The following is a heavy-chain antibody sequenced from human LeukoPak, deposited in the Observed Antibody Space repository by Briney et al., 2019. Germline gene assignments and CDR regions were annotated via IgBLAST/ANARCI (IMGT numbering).Heavy chain of an antibody. CDR2: IYWDDDK. V-gene: IGHV2-5*02. CDR3: AHRRSRWYCSGWYYFDY. J-gene: IGHJ4*02. D-gene: IGHD6-19*01. Sequence: SVPTLVNPTQTLTLTCTFSGFSLSTTGEGVGWIRQPPAKALEWLALIYWDDDKRYSPSLKSRLTITKDTSKNQVVLTMTNMDPVDIATYYCAHRRSRWYCSGWYYFDYWGQGTLVTVSS. CDR1: GFSLSTTGEG.